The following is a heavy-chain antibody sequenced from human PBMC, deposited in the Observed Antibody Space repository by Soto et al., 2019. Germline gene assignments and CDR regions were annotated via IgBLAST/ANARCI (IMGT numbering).Heavy chain of an antibody. D-gene: IGHD6-6*01. CDR2: INHSGST. V-gene: IGHV4-34*01. CDR3: ARGHRIAARINYYYYYGMEV. J-gene: IGHJ6*02. CDR1: GGSFSGYY. Sequence: PSETLSLTCAVYGGSFSGYYWSWIRQPPGKGLEWIGEINHSGSTNYNPSLKSRVTISVDTSKNQFSLKLSSVTAADTAVYYCARGHRIAARINYYYYYGMEVWGQGTTVTVSS.